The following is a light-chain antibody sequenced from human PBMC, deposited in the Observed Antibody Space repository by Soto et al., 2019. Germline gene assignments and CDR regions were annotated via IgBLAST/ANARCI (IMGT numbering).Light chain of an antibody. CDR3: SSYTSSSTDVV. J-gene: IGLJ2*01. CDR2: DVS. Sequence: QSVLTQPASVSGSPGQSITISCTGTSSDVGGYNYVSWYQQHPGKAPKLMIYDVSNQPSGVSNRFSGSKSGNTASLTISGLQAEDEADYYCSSYTSSSTDVVFGGGTKLTVL. CDR1: SSDVGGYNY. V-gene: IGLV2-14*01.